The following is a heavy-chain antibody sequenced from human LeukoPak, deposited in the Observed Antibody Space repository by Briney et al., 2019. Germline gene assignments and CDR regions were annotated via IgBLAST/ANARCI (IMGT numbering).Heavy chain of an antibody. V-gene: IGHV3-64*01. CDR1: GFTFSSYA. CDR3: ARLYPTDRYSSSSRYFDY. Sequence: GGSLRLSCAASGFTFSSYAMHWVRQAPGKGLEYVSAISSNGGSTYYANSVKGRFTISRDNSKNTLYLQMGSLRAEDMAVYYCARLYPTDRYSSSSRYFDYWGQGTLVTVSS. CDR2: ISSNGGST. J-gene: IGHJ4*02. D-gene: IGHD6-6*01.